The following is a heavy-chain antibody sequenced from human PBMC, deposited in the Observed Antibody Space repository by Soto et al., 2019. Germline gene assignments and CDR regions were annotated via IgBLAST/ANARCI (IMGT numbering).Heavy chain of an antibody. J-gene: IGHJ5*02. D-gene: IGHD2-2*01. Sequence: PGQPLARLGWTSLYSDGTNYAQKFQGRVSMTTAPSTTTAYMELRSLRADDTAVYHCASVVPGAEAWFGPWGQGTLVTVSS. CDR3: ASVVPGAEAWFGP. V-gene: IGHV1-18*01. CDR2: TSLYSDGT.